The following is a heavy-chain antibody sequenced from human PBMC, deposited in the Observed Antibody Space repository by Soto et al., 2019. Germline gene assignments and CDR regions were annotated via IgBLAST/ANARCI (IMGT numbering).Heavy chain of an antibody. CDR3: ARHPNHGDILTHFDY. CDR2: IYYSGST. D-gene: IGHD3-9*01. CDR1: GGSISSSSYY. Sequence: SETLSLTCTVSGGSISSSSYYWGWIRQPPGKGLEWIGSIYYSGSTYYNPSLKSRVTISVDTSKNQFSLKLSSVTAADTAVYYCARHPNHGDILTHFDYWGQGTLVTVSS. V-gene: IGHV4-39*01. J-gene: IGHJ4*02.